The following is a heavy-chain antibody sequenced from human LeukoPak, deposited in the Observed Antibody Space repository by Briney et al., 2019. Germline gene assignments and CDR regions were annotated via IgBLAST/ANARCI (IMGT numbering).Heavy chain of an antibody. CDR3: ATRGSSDAFDI. J-gene: IGHJ3*02. Sequence: ASVEVSCKASGYTFTGYDINWVRQATGQGLEWMGWMNPNSGNTGYAQKFQGRVTMTRNTSISTAYMELSSLRSEDTAVYYCATRGSSDAFDIWGQGTMVTVSS. V-gene: IGHV1-8*01. CDR1: GYTFTGYD. CDR2: MNPNSGNT.